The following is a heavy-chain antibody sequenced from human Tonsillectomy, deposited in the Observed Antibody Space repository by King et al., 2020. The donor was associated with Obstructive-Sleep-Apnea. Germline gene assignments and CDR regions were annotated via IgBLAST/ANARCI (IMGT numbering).Heavy chain of an antibody. CDR3: ARDREVVVVAATFDY. Sequence: VQLVESGGGLVQPGGSLRLSCAASGFTFSSYSMNWVRQAPGKGLEWVSYISSSSSTIYYADSVKGRFTISRDNARNSLYLQMNSLRAEDTAVYYCARDREVVVVAATFDYWGQGTLVTVSS. V-gene: IGHV3-48*04. D-gene: IGHD2-15*01. CDR2: ISSSSSTI. CDR1: GFTFSSYS. J-gene: IGHJ4*02.